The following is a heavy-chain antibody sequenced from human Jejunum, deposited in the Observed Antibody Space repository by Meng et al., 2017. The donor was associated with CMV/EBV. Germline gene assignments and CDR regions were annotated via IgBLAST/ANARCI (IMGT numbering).Heavy chain of an antibody. V-gene: IGHV3-7*01. Sequence: SGFTFSSYEINWFRQAPGKGLEWVANIKEDGSEKYYVDSVRGRFTISRDNAENSLYLQINSLRAEDTAVYYCARAKKTGGDNPDYWGQGTLVTVSS. CDR3: ARAKKTGGDNPDY. J-gene: IGHJ4*02. CDR2: IKEDGSEK. D-gene: IGHD4-23*01. CDR1: GFTFSSYE.